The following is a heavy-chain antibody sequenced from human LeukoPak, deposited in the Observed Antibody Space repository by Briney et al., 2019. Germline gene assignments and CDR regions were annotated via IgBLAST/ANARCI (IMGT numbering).Heavy chain of an antibody. V-gene: IGHV1-18*01. CDR3: ARDLRVLDY. J-gene: IGHJ4*02. CDR1: GYTFTSYG. Sequence: GASVKVSCKASGYTFTSYGISWVRQAPGHGLEWMGWISAYNGNTNYAQKFQGRVTITADKSTSTAYMELSSLRSEDTAVYYCARDLRVLDYWGQGTLVTVSS. D-gene: IGHD3-10*01. CDR2: ISAYNGNT.